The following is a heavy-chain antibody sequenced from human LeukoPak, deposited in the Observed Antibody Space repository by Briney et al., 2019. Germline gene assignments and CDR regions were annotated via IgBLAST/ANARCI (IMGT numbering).Heavy chain of an antibody. D-gene: IGHD6-19*01. CDR2: IKQDGSEK. V-gene: IGHV3-7*04. CDR3: ARGSGPEQWLEYNWFDP. Sequence: GGSLRLSCAASGFTFSSYWMSWVRQAPGKGLECVANIKQDGSEKYYADSVKGRFTISRDNAKNSLYLQMNSLRAEDTAVYYCARGSGPEQWLEYNWFDPWGQGTLVTVSS. J-gene: IGHJ5*02. CDR1: GFTFSSYW.